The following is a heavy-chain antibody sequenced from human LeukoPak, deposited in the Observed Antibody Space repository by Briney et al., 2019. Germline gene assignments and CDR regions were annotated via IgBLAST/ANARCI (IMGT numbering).Heavy chain of an antibody. CDR2: ISYDGSNK. CDR1: GFTFNSYA. CDR3: ARDPESGIQQWLHFDY. J-gene: IGHJ4*02. V-gene: IGHV3-30*04. Sequence: GGSLRLSCAASGFTFNSYAIHWVRQAPGKGLEWVAVISYDGSNKYYAESVKGRFTISRDNSKNTLYLQLNSLRPDDTAVYYCARDPESGIQQWLHFDYWGQGTLVTVSS. D-gene: IGHD5-18*01.